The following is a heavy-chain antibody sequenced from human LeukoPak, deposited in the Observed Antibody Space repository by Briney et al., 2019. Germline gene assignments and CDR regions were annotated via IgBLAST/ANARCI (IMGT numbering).Heavy chain of an antibody. CDR2: INSDGSST. D-gene: IGHD5-18*01. CDR1: GFTFSSYW. V-gene: IGHV3-74*01. J-gene: IGHJ6*03. CDR3: ARDKGVAMASDGDKFYYYYYYMDV. Sequence: PGGSLRLSCAASGFTFSSYWMHWVRQAPGKGLVWVSRINSDGSSTSYADSVKGRFTISRDNAKNTLYLQMNSLRAEDTAVYYCARDKGVAMASDGDKFYYYYYYMDVWGKGTTVTVSS.